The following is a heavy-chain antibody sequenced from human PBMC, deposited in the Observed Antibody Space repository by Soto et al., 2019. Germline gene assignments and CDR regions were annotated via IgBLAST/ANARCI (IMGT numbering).Heavy chain of an antibody. Sequence: QVQLVQSGAEVKKPGASVKVSCKASGYTFTSYAMHWVRQAPGQRLEWMGWINAGNGNTKYSQKFQGRVTITRDTSASTAYMELSSLRSEDTAVYYCARGSYGSGSYYKSPFDYRGQGTLVTVSS. D-gene: IGHD3-10*01. CDR1: GYTFTSYA. V-gene: IGHV1-3*01. CDR2: INAGNGNT. CDR3: ARGSYGSGSYYKSPFDY. J-gene: IGHJ4*02.